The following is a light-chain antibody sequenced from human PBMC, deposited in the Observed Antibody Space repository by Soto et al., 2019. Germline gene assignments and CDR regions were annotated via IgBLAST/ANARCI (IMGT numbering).Light chain of an antibody. J-gene: IGKJ2*01. CDR2: DAS. Sequence: EIVLTQSPATLFLSPGERATLSCRASQSVSNNLGWYQQKPGQAPRLLIYDASNRATDIPARFSGSGSGTDFTLTINSLEPEDFAVYYCQQRSNWPRTFGQGTKWISN. CDR1: QSVSNN. V-gene: IGKV3-11*01. CDR3: QQRSNWPRT.